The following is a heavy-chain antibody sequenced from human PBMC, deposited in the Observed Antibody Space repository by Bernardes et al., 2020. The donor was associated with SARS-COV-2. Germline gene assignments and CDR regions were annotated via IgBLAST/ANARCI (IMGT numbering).Heavy chain of an antibody. CDR2: ISGSGGST. D-gene: IGHD5-18*01. CDR1: GFSFRDYD. Sequence: GGSLRLSCAASGFSFRDYDMHWVRQAPGKGLEWVSAISGSGGSTYYADSVKGRFTISRDNSKNTLYLQMNSLRAEDTAVYYCAKGSSWIQLWLRGGYDYWGQGTLVTVSS. V-gene: IGHV3-23*01. J-gene: IGHJ4*02. CDR3: AKGSSWIQLWLRGGYDY.